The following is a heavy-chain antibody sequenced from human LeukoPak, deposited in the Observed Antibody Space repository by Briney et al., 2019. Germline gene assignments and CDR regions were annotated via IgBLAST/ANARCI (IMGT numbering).Heavy chain of an antibody. CDR3: ASRIAAAEPYWYFDL. CDR2: IYYSGST. V-gene: IGHV4-39*01. D-gene: IGHD6-13*01. J-gene: IGHJ2*01. Sequence: PSETLSLTCTVSGGSISSNPYYWGWIRQPPGMGLEWIGSIYYSGSTYYSPSLKNRVTTSVDTSKNQFSLKLSSVTAADTAVYYCASRIAAAEPYWYFDLWGRGTLVTVSS. CDR1: GGSISSNPYY.